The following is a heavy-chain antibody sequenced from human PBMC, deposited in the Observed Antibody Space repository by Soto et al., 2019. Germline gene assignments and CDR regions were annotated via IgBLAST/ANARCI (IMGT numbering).Heavy chain of an antibody. J-gene: IGHJ3*02. V-gene: IGHV3-7*01. D-gene: IGHD2-2*01. CDR2: IRKDASVI. CDR3: ARDLSPAAGNLFYDAFDI. Sequence: EVQLVESGGDLVQPGGSLRLSCAASGFTFSTYWMTWVRQAPGRGLEWVANIRKDASVIHYADSVEGRFTISTDNVNKSLYLQMSTLRAEDTAVYFCARDLSPAAGNLFYDAFDIWGQGTVVTVSS. CDR1: GFTFSTYW.